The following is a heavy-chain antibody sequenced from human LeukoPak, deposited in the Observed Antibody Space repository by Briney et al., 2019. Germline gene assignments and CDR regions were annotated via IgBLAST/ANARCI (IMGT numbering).Heavy chain of an antibody. V-gene: IGHV4-4*07. Sequence: SETLSLTCTVSGGSISSYYWSWIRQPAGKGLEWIGRIYTSGSTNYNPSLKSRVTMSVDTSKNQFSLKLSSVTAADTAVYYCARGYSSGWYVKGFDYWGQGTLVTVSS. CDR1: GGSISSYY. CDR2: IYTSGST. CDR3: ARGYSSGWYVKGFDY. D-gene: IGHD6-19*01. J-gene: IGHJ4*02.